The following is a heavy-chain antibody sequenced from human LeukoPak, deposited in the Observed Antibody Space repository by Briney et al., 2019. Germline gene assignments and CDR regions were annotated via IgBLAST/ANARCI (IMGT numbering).Heavy chain of an antibody. J-gene: IGHJ4*02. CDR1: GXSISSQF. Sequence: SETLSLTCTVSGXSISSQFWSWIRQPPGKGLEWIGNIYNSGTTNYNPSLESRVTISVDTSKNQLSLQVTSVTAADTAVYYCTEATQWLAFDYWGRGTLVTVSS. CDR2: IYNSGTT. CDR3: TEATQWLAFDY. V-gene: IGHV4-59*11. D-gene: IGHD6-19*01.